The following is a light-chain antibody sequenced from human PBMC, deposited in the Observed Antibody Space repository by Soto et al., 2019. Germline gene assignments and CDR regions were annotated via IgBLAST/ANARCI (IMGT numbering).Light chain of an antibody. V-gene: IGKV3-20*01. J-gene: IGKJ2*01. Sequence: EIVLTQSPGTLSLSPGERAILSCRASQSVSSNYLAWYQQKPGQAPRLLIYGASSRATGIPDRFSGSGSGTDFTLTISRLEPEDFAVYYCQQYGSSPRTFGQGTKLEIK. CDR2: GAS. CDR3: QQYGSSPRT. CDR1: QSVSSNY.